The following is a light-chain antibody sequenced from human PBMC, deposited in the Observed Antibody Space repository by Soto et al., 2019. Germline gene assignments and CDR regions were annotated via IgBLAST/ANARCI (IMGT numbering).Light chain of an antibody. CDR1: QSVSSN. CDR2: GAS. Sequence: ETVLTQSPGTLYFSPGERASLSCRASQSVSSNLAWYQQKPGQAPRLLIFGASTRAAGVPARFSGSGSGTEFTLTISSLRSEDFAVYFCQQYADWPKTFGQGTKVDIK. J-gene: IGKJ1*01. V-gene: IGKV3-15*01. CDR3: QQYADWPKT.